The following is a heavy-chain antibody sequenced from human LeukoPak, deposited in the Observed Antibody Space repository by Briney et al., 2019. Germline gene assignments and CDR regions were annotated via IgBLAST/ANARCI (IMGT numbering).Heavy chain of an antibody. D-gene: IGHD7-27*01. J-gene: IGHJ4*02. V-gene: IGHV3-21*01. CDR1: AFTFSSYS. CDR3: ARALGSYSDY. CDR2: ISSSSSYI. Sequence: PGGSLRLSCAASAFTFSSYSMNWVRQAPGKGLEWVSYISSSSSYIYYADSVKGRFTISRDNAKNSLYLQMNSLRAEDTAVYYCARALGSYSDYWGQGTLVTVSS.